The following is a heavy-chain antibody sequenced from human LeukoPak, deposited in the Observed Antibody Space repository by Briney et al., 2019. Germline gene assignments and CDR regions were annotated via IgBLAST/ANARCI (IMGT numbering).Heavy chain of an antibody. D-gene: IGHD1-26*01. Sequence: PGGSLRLSCAASGFTFSSYAMHWVRQAPGKGLEWVAVISYDGSNKYYADSVKGRFTISRDNSKNTLYLQMNSLRAEDTAVYYCARGIMKGIVGAFDIWGQGTMVTVSS. CDR3: ARGIMKGIVGAFDI. V-gene: IGHV3-30-3*01. J-gene: IGHJ3*02. CDR2: ISYDGSNK. CDR1: GFTFSSYA.